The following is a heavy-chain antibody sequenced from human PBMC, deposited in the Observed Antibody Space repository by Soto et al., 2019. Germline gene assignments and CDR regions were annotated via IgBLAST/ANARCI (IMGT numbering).Heavy chain of an antibody. Sequence: GASVKVSCKASGYTFTSYGIHWVRQAPGQRLEWMGWINAANGDKKYSPKFQGRVTITRDTSASTAYMELSSMRSEDTAVYYCVRRHVSATGIDWFDPWGQGTLVTVSS. CDR1: GYTFTSYG. D-gene: IGHD6-13*01. CDR3: VRRHVSATGIDWFDP. J-gene: IGHJ5*02. CDR2: INAANGDK. V-gene: IGHV1-3*01.